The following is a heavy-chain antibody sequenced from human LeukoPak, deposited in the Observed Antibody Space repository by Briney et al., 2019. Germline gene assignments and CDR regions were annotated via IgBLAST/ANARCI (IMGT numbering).Heavy chain of an antibody. CDR1: GFSFSSYA. CDR3: ARDGRTPYHFDY. J-gene: IGHJ4*02. D-gene: IGHD2-15*01. Sequence: GGSLRLSCAASGFSFSSYAMNWVRQAPGKGLEWVSFFSGSGGGTYYADSVKGRLTISRDNSKNTLYLQMSSLRAEDTAIYYCARDGRTPYHFDYWGQGTLVTVSS. V-gene: IGHV3-23*01. CDR2: FSGSGGGT.